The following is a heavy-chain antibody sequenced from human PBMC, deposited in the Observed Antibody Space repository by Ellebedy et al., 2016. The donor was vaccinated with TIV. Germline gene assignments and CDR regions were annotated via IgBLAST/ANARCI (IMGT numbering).Heavy chain of an antibody. J-gene: IGHJ4*02. CDR3: ERRDSSKWYFDC. CDR1: GFSFRSYT. D-gene: IGHD6-13*01. Sequence: GESLKISCAGSGFSFRSYTIYLVRQAQGKGLEYVSAISAKGDTTSYADSVRGRFTISRDISKHTLYRQMGSLTPEDMAIYYCERRDSSKWYFDCWGQGTLVTVSS. CDR2: ISAKGDTT. V-gene: IGHV3-64*02.